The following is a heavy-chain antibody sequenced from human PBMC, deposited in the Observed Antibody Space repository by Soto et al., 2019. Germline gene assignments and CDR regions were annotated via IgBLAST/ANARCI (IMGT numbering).Heavy chain of an antibody. V-gene: IGHV2-5*02. Sequence: QITLKESGPTLVKPTQTLTLTCTFSGFSLSTDGVGVGWIRQPPGKALEWLALIYWDDDQRYSPSLKTRLTITKHTSKNQVVPTMTNMDPVDTATYYCAHAYGGTSWPNDAFDVWGQGTVVTVSS. CDR3: AHAYGGTSWPNDAFDV. CDR1: GFSLSTDGVG. D-gene: IGHD2-2*01. CDR2: IYWDDDQ. J-gene: IGHJ3*01.